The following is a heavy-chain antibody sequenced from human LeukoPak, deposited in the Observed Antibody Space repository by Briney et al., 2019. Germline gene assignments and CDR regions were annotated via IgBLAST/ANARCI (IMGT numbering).Heavy chain of an antibody. D-gene: IGHD2-2*02. V-gene: IGHV3-74*01. J-gene: IGHJ6*02. CDR2: INSDGSST. CDR1: GFTFSSYW. CDR3: ARDDCSSTSCYTDYYYYGMDV. Sequence: PGGSLRLSCAASGFTFSSYWMHWVRQAPGKGLVWVSRINSDGSSTSYADSVKGRFTISRDNAKNTLYLQMNSLRAEDRAVYYCARDDCSSTSCYTDYYYYGMDVWGQGTTVTVSS.